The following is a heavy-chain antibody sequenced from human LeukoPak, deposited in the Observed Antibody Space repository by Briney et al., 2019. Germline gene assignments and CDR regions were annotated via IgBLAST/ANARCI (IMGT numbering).Heavy chain of an antibody. J-gene: IGHJ4*02. D-gene: IGHD3-10*01. Sequence: GRSLRLSCAASGFTFSSYTIHWVRQAPGKGLEWVTLISHDGRNKNYADSVQGRFTISRDNSKKTLYLEVNSLRPEDTAVYYCARGSHQDYFGSMTYLFDYWGQGILVTVSS. CDR2: ISHDGRNK. CDR3: ARGSHQDYFGSMTYLFDY. CDR1: GFTFSSYT. V-gene: IGHV3-30*04.